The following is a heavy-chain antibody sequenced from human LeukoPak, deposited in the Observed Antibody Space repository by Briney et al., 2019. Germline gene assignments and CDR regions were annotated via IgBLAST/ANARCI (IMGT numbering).Heavy chain of an antibody. J-gene: IGHJ4*02. V-gene: IGHV3-23*01. CDR3: AKAYDFWSGLDY. CDR1: GFTFXSXX. D-gene: IGHD3-3*01. CDR2: ISGSGGST. Sequence: SGFTFXSXXXXXXRXXXGXGXXXVSAISGSGGSTYYADPVKGRFTISRDNSKNTLYLQMNSLRAEDTAVYYCAKAYDFWSGLDYWGQGTLVTVSS.